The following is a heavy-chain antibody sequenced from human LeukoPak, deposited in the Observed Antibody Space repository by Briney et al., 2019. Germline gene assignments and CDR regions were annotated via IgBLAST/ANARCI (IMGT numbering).Heavy chain of an antibody. CDR1: GGFISSSSYY. CDR3: ARDFTFWSGYMY. D-gene: IGHD3-3*01. CDR2: IYYSGST. J-gene: IGHJ4*02. Sequence: SETLSLTCTVSGGFISSSSYYWGWLRQPPGKGLEWIGSIYYSGSTYYNPSLKSRVTISVDTSKNQFSLKLSSVTAADTAVYYCARDFTFWSGYMYWGQGTLVTVSS. V-gene: IGHV4-39*07.